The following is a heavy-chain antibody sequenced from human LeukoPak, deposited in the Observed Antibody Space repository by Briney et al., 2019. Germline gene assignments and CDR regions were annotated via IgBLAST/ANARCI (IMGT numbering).Heavy chain of an antibody. V-gene: IGHV1-69*13. CDR3: ARAKRPDYYYYYYMDV. Sequence: GASVKVSCKASGGTFSSYAISWVRQAPGQGLEWMGGIIPIFGTANYAQKFQGRVTITADESTSTAYMELSSLRSEDTAVYYCARAKRPDYYYYYYMDVWGKGTTVTVSS. CDR1: GGTFSSYA. J-gene: IGHJ6*03. CDR2: IIPIFGTA.